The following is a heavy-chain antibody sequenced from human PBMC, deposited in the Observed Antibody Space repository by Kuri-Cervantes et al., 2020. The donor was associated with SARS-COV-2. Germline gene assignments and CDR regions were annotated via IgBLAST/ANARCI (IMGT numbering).Heavy chain of an antibody. Sequence: ESLKISFTVSGGSISSSSYYWGWIRQPPGKGLEWIGSIYYSGSTYYNPSLKSRVTISVDTSKNQFSLKLSSVTAADTAVYYCAREEAAAGTGFDYWGQGTLVTVSS. J-gene: IGHJ4*02. CDR3: AREEAAAGTGFDY. V-gene: IGHV4-39*07. D-gene: IGHD6-13*01. CDR2: IYYSGST. CDR1: GGSISSSSYY.